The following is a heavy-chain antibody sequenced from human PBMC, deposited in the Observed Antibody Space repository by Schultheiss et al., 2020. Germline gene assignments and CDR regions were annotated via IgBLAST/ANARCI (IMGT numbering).Heavy chain of an antibody. V-gene: IGHV1-2*02. Sequence: ASVKVSCKASGYTFTGYYMHWVRQAPGQGLEWMGWINPNSGGTNYAQKLQGRVTMTTDTSTSTAYMELRSLRSDDTAVYYCARVQYSSSWYPYYYYGMDVWGQGTTVTVAS. CDR3: ARVQYSSSWYPYYYYGMDV. D-gene: IGHD6-13*01. J-gene: IGHJ6*02. CDR1: GYTFTGYY. CDR2: INPNSGGT.